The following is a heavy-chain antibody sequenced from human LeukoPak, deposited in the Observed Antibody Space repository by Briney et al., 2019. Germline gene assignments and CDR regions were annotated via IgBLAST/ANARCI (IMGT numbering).Heavy chain of an antibody. CDR1: GGTFSSYA. D-gene: IGHD5-24*01. CDR2: IIPILGIA. CDR3: ARETERWLQHFDY. V-gene: IGHV1-69*04. J-gene: IGHJ4*02. Sequence: SVKVSCKASGGTFSSYAIGWVRQAPGQGLEWMGRIIPILGIANYAQKFQGRVTITADKSTSTAYMELSSLRSEDTAVYYCARETERWLQHFDYWGQGTLVTVSS.